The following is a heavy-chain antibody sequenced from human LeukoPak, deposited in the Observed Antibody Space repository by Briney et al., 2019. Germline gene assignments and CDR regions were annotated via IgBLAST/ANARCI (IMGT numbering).Heavy chain of an antibody. Sequence: GGSLRLSCAASGFTFSDYYMSWIRQAPGKGLEWVSYISSSGSTIYYADSVKGRFTISRDNAKNSLYLQMNSLRAEDTAVYYCARQLGYCSDGTCYFDYWGQGILVTVSS. CDR2: ISSSGSTI. CDR3: ARQLGYCSDGTCYFDY. CDR1: GFTFSDYY. V-gene: IGHV3-11*01. J-gene: IGHJ4*02. D-gene: IGHD2-15*01.